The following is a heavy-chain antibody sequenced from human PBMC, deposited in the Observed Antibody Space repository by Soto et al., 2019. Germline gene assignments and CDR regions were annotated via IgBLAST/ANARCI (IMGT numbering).Heavy chain of an antibody. V-gene: IGHV3-23*01. Sequence: GGSLRLSCAASGFTFSSYAMSWVRQAPGKGLEWVSAISGSGGSTYYADSVKGRFTISRDNSKNTLYLQMNSLRAEGTAVYYCAKALKPYYSSSSPWFDPWGQGTLVTVSS. CDR1: GFTFSSYA. D-gene: IGHD6-6*01. J-gene: IGHJ5*02. CDR2: ISGSGGST. CDR3: AKALKPYYSSSSPWFDP.